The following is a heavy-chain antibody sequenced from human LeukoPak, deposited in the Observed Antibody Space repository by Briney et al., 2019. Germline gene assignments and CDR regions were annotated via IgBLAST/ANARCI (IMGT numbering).Heavy chain of an antibody. CDR1: GGSISSDY. V-gene: IGHV4-59*01. Sequence: PSETLSLTCTVSGGSISSDYWSWIRQPPGKGLEWIGYIYYSGSTNYSPSLKSRVTISLDRSKNQFSLKLTSVTAADTAVYYCARDDSSSSYWGQGTLVTVSS. CDR2: IYYSGST. CDR3: ARDDSSSSY. J-gene: IGHJ4*02. D-gene: IGHD6-6*01.